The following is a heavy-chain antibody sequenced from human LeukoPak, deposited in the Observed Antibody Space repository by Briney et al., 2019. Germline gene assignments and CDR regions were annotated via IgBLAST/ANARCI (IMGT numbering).Heavy chain of an antibody. Sequence: ASVKVSCKASGSTFSSYAISWVRQAPGQGLEWMGGIIPVFGTADYAQKFQGRVTITTDESTSTAYMELSSLKSEDTAVFYCARVMAGTTYAFDIWGQGTMVTVSS. CDR1: GSTFSSYA. CDR2: IIPVFGTA. CDR3: ARVMAGTTYAFDI. V-gene: IGHV1-69*05. D-gene: IGHD1-7*01. J-gene: IGHJ3*02.